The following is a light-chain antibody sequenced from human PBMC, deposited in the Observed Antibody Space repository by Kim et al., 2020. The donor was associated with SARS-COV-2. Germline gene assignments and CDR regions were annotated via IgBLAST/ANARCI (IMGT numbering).Light chain of an antibody. V-gene: IGLV7-43*01. Sequence: PDWTVCLTWASRPGSGSRGYYPNWFQQKPGQSPKALISSTSNKHASTPARFSCSLLGGKSALTLSGVEPEDEAEYYCLLYYGGAQVFCGGTQLTVL. CDR3: LLYYGGAQV. CDR1: PGSGSRGYY. CDR2: STS. J-gene: IGLJ3*02.